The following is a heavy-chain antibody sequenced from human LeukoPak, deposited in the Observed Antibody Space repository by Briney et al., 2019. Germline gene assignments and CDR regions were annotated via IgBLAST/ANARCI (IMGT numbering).Heavy chain of an antibody. V-gene: IGHV3-21*01. Sequence: GGSLRLSCAASGFTFSSYSMNWVRQAPGKGLEWVSSISSSSSYIYYADSVKGRFTISRDNAENSLYLQMNSLRAEDTAVYYCAREMGQWLVPPFFDYWGQGTLVTVSS. CDR3: AREMGQWLVPPFFDY. CDR1: GFTFSSYS. D-gene: IGHD6-19*01. CDR2: ISSSSSYI. J-gene: IGHJ4*02.